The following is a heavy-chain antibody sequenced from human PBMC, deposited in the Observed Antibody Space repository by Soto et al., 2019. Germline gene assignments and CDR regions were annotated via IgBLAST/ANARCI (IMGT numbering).Heavy chain of an antibody. J-gene: IGHJ4*02. CDR1: GYTFTGYY. V-gene: IGHV1-2*04. CDR2: INPNSGGT. D-gene: IGHD3-22*01. Sequence: QVQLVQSGAEVKKPGASVKVSCKASGYTFTGYYMHWVRQAPGQGLEWMGWINPNSGGTNYAQKFQGWVTMTRDTAISTAYIEPSRLRSDDTAVYYCASGSLRYYDRSGYQNALDYWGQGTLLTVSS. CDR3: ASGSLRYYDRSGYQNALDY.